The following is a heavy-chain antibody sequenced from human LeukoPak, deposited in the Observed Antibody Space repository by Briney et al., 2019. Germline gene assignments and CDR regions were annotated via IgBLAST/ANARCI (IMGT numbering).Heavy chain of an antibody. D-gene: IGHD1-26*01. CDR3: ARDGGAGRYYYYGMDV. CDR1: GYTFTSYA. Sequence: ASVTVSCKASGYTFTSYAMHWVRQAPGQRLEWMGWINAGNGNTKYSQKFQGRVTITRDTSASTAYMELSSLRSEDTAVYYCARDGGAGRYYYYGMDVWGQGTTVTVSS. J-gene: IGHJ6*02. CDR2: INAGNGNT. V-gene: IGHV1-3*01.